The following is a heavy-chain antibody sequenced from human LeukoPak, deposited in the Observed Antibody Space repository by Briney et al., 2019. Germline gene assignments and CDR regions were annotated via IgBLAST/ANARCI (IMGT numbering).Heavy chain of an antibody. D-gene: IGHD2/OR15-2a*01. CDR3: VNGGEYGYYFYY. J-gene: IGHJ4*02. V-gene: IGHV3-64D*06. CDR1: GYTFSSYA. CDR2: ISSNGGST. Sequence: GGSLRLSCSASGYTFSSYAMDCVRQAPGKGLEYVSTISSNGGSTYYADSVKGRFTISRDDSKNTLYLRMSSLRAPDTAVYYCVNGGEYGYYFYYWGQGTLVTVSS.